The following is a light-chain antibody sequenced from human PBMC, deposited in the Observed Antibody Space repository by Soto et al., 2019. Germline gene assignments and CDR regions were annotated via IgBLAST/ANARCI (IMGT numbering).Light chain of an antibody. CDR3: QERTGWPPWT. CDR2: DAS. V-gene: IGKV3-11*01. J-gene: IGKJ1*01. CDR1: QSVSLS. Sequence: EIVLTHSQATLSLSPCGRATLSSSASQSVSLSLAWYQQKPGQAPRLLIYDASKRASGFPARFSGSGPGTDFTLTISSLEPEDFAVYYCQERTGWPPWTFGQGTKVDIK.